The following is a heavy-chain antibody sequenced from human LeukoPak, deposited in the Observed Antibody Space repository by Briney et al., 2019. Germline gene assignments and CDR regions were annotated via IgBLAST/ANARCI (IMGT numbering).Heavy chain of an antibody. J-gene: IGHJ5*02. CDR1: GGSISSSSYY. D-gene: IGHD3-3*01. CDR3: ARAGTIFGALWFDP. CDR2: IYYSGST. V-gene: IGHV4-39*01. Sequence: SETLSLTCTVSGGSISSSSYYWGWIRQPPGKGLEWIGSIYYSGSTYYNPSLKSRVTISVDTSKNQFSLKLSSVTAADTAVYYCARAGTIFGALWFDPWGQGTLVTVSS.